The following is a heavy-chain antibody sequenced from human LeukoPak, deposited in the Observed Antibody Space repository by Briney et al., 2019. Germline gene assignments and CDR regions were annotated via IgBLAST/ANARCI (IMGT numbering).Heavy chain of an antibody. V-gene: IGHV4-39*01. J-gene: IGHJ5*02. CDR2: IYYSGST. Sequence: SETLSLTCTVSGGSISSSSYYWGWIRQPPGKGLEWIGSIYYSGSTYYNPSLKSRVTISVDTSKNQFSLKLSSVTAADTAVYYCARPRRHYYGSRGDDWYDPWGQGTLVTVSS. CDR1: GGSISSSSYY. CDR3: ARPRRHYYGSRGDDWYDP. D-gene: IGHD3-10*01.